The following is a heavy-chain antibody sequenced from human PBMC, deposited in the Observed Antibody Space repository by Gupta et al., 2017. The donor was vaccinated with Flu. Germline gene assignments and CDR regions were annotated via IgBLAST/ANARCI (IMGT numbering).Heavy chain of an antibody. V-gene: IGHV4-31*03. CDR1: GGSISSGGYY. CDR2: IYYSGST. D-gene: IGHD3-10*01. Sequence: QVQLQESGPGLVKPSQTLSLTCTVSGGSISSGGYYWSWIRQHPGKGLEWIGYIYYSGSTYYNPSLKSRVTISVDTSKNQFSLKLSSVTAADTAVYYCARGHLSYGSGSALLDYWGQGTLVTVSS. J-gene: IGHJ4*02. CDR3: ARGHLSYGSGSALLDY.